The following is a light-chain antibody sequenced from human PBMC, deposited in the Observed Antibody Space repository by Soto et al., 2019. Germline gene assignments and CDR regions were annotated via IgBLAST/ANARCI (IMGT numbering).Light chain of an antibody. J-gene: IGKJ5*01. V-gene: IGKV3-11*01. CDR2: DAS. Sequence: EIVLTQSPATLSLSPGERATLSCRASQSVSSYLAWYQQKPGQAPRLLIYDASNRATGIPARFSGSGYGTDYTLTISSLEPEDFAIYYCQQRSNWPPITLGQGTRLEIK. CDR1: QSVSSY. CDR3: QQRSNWPPIT.